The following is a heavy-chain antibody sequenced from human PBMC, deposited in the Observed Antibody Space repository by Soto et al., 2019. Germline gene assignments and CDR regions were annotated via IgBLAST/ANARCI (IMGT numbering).Heavy chain of an antibody. V-gene: IGHV4-31*03. D-gene: IGHD3-9*01. Sequence: SETLSLTCTVSGGSISSGGYYWSWIRQHPGKGLEWIGYIYYSGSTYYNPSLKSRVTISVDTSKNQFSLKLSSVTAADTAVYYCARDTGIRYFDPDPWGQGTLVTVSS. J-gene: IGHJ5*02. CDR3: ARDTGIRYFDPDP. CDR2: IYYSGST. CDR1: GGSISSGGYY.